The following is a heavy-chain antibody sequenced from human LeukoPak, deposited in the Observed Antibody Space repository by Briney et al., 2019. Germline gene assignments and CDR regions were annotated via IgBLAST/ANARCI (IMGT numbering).Heavy chain of an antibody. J-gene: IGHJ5*02. CDR3: ARHRYYYGSGRRWFDP. CDR2: MYYSGST. Sequence: SETLSLTCTVSGGSISSSSYYWGWIRQPPGKGLEWIGSMYYSGSTSYNPSLKSRVTISVDTSKNPFSLKLSSVTAADTAVYHCARHRYYYGSGRRWFDPWGQGTLVTVSS. CDR1: GGSISSSSYY. V-gene: IGHV4-39*01. D-gene: IGHD3-10*01.